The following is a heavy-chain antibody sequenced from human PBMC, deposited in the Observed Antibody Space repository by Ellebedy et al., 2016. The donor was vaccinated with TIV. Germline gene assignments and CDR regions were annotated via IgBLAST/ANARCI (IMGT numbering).Heavy chain of an antibody. D-gene: IGHD3-16*01. V-gene: IGHV3-23*01. CDR1: GFTFGSFA. Sequence: GGSPRLSCAASGFTFGSFAVHWVRQPPGKGLEWLSVISGDGSSTYYADSVKGRFTITRDNSKNTLYLQMNRLRTEDTAVYYCAKGSSSGFNYDRVGFEYWGQGTLVTVSS. CDR3: AKGSSSGFNYDRVGFEY. J-gene: IGHJ4*02. CDR2: ISGDGSST.